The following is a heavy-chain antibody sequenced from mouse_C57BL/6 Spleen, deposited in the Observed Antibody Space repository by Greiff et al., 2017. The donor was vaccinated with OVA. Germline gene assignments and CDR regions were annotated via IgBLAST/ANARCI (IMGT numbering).Heavy chain of an antibody. CDR1: GYTFTSSW. V-gene: IGHV1-64*01. CDR2: IHPNSGST. CDR3: ARGGDFPWFAY. J-gene: IGHJ3*01. Sequence: VQLQQPGAELVKPGASVKLSCKASGYTFTSSWMHWVKQRPGQGLEWIGMIHPNSGSTNYDEKFKSKATLTVDKSSSTAYMQLSSLTSEDSAVYYCARGGDFPWFAYWGQGTLVTVSA.